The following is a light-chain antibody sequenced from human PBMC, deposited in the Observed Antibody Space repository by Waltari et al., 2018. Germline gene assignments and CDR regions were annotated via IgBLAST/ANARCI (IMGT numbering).Light chain of an antibody. CDR1: NIGSQS. Sequence: SYVLTQPRPASGAPGKTARISCGGNNIGSQSVHWYQQNPGPAPVFVIYYDSGQPSGIPVRFSGSNSGNTATLTTSRVEAGDEADYYCQVWDSSSDHVVFGGGTKLTVL. CDR2: YDS. CDR3: QVWDSSSDHVV. V-gene: IGLV3-21*04. J-gene: IGLJ2*01.